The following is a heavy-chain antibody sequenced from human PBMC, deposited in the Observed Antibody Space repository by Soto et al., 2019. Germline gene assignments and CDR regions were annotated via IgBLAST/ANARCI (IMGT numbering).Heavy chain of an antibody. J-gene: IGHJ6*02. V-gene: IGHV1-2*04. Sequence: ASVKVSCNASGYTFTGYYMHWVRQAPGQGLEWMGWINPNSGGTNYAQKFQGWVTMTRDTSISTAYMELSRLRSDDTAVYYCARDRGEVAAACYYYYYYGMDVWGQGTTVTVSS. CDR1: GYTFTGYY. CDR3: ARDRGEVAAACYYYYYYGMDV. CDR2: INPNSGGT. D-gene: IGHD6-13*01.